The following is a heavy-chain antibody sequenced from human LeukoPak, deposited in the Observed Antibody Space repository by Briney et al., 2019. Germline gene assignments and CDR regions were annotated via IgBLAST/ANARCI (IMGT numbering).Heavy chain of an antibody. CDR1: AFTFSSYG. Sequence: PGGSLRLSCAASAFTFSSYGMHWVRQAPGKGLEWVAVISYDANIKNYADSVKSRFTISRDNSKNTLYLQMSSLRGEDTAVYYCAKDRHPARTDGYYYDYWGQGTLVTVSS. CDR2: ISYDANIK. V-gene: IGHV3-30*18. CDR3: AKDRHPARTDGYYYDY. D-gene: IGHD3-3*01. J-gene: IGHJ4*02.